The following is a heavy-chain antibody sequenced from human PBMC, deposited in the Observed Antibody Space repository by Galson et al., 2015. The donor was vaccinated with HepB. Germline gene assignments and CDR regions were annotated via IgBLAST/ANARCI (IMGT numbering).Heavy chain of an antibody. V-gene: IGHV3-66*01. CDR2: FYSGGST. Sequence: SLRLSCAASGYTVSSNYMSWVRQAPGKGLEWVSVFYSGGSTYYADSVKGRFTISRDNSKNTLYLQMNSLRAEDTAVYYCAGCRDGYNYLNYWGQGTLVTVSS. D-gene: IGHD5-24*01. CDR1: GYTVSSNY. CDR3: AGCRDGYNYLNY. J-gene: IGHJ4*02.